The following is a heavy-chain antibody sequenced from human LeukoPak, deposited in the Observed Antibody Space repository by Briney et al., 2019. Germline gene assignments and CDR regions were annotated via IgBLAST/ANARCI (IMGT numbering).Heavy chain of an antibody. V-gene: IGHV3-23*01. CDR2: ISGSGGST. Sequence: GGSLRLSCAASGFTFSSYAMSWVRQAPGKGLEWVSAISGSGGSTYYADSVKGRFTISRDNSKNTLYLQMNSLRAEDTAVYYCAKSLYSSSWYFPLGYWGQGTLVTVSS. D-gene: IGHD6-13*01. CDR3: AKSLYSSSWYFPLGY. CDR1: GFTFSSYA. J-gene: IGHJ4*02.